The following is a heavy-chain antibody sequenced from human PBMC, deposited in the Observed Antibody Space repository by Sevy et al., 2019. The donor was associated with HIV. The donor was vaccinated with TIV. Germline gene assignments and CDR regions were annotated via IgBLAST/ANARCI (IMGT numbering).Heavy chain of an antibody. CDR1: GYSFTRYW. Sequence: GESLKISCEGSGYSFTRYWIGWVRQMPGKGLEWMGIIYPGHSDTRYSPSFQGQVTISADKSIRTAYLQWSSLKASDTAMYFCTRGYYGSGSYYNNFFDYWGQGTLVTVSS. D-gene: IGHD3-10*01. CDR2: IYPGHSDT. CDR3: TRGYYGSGSYYNNFFDY. V-gene: IGHV5-51*01. J-gene: IGHJ4*02.